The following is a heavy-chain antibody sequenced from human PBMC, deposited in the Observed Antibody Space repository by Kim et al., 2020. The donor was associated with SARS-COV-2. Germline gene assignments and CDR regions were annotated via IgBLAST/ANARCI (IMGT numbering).Heavy chain of an antibody. Sequence: ADSVKGRFTLSRDNYKNTLYLQMNSLRAEDTAVYYCARSIAGSYYYGMDVWGQGTTVTVSS. CDR3: ARSIAGSYYYGMDV. V-gene: IGHV3-30*01. D-gene: IGHD6-6*01. J-gene: IGHJ6*02.